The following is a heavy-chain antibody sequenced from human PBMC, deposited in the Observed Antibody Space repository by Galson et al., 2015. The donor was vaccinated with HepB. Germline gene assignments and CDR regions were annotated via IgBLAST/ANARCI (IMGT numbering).Heavy chain of an antibody. CDR2: IRSKAYGGTT. J-gene: IGHJ4*02. Sequence: SLRLSCAASGFTFGDYAMSWFRQAPGKGLEWVGFIRSKAYGGTTEYAASVKGRFTISRDDSKSIAYLQMSSLKTEDTAVYYCTRVPGKAVGATVYWGQGTLVTVSS. CDR3: TRVPGKAVGATVY. V-gene: IGHV3-49*03. D-gene: IGHD1-26*01. CDR1: GFTFGDYA.